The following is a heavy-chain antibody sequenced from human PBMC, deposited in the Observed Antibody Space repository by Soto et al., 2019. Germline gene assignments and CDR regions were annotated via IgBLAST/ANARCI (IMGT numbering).Heavy chain of an antibody. Sequence: QVQLVQSGAEVKKPGSSVKVSCKASGGNFSSYAISWVRQAPGQGIEWMGGIIPIFGTANYAQKFQGRVTITADEATSTAYMELSSLRSEDTAVYYCARDLLHYRWFDPWGQGTLVTVSS. CDR1: GGNFSSYA. V-gene: IGHV1-69*12. CDR3: ARDLLHYRWFDP. CDR2: IIPIFGTA. J-gene: IGHJ5*02. D-gene: IGHD3-16*02.